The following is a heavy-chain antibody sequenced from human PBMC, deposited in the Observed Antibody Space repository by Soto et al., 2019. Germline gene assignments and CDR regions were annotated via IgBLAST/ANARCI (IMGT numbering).Heavy chain of an antibody. J-gene: IGHJ4*02. D-gene: IGHD3-10*01. V-gene: IGHV4-34*01. CDR1: GGSYSGYY. CDR3: ARGHKRAYYGSGSYYTLRPYYFDY. Sequence: SETLSLTCAVYGGSYSGYYWSWIRQRPGKGLEWIGEINHSGSTNYNPSLKSRVTISVDTSKNQFSLKLSSVTAADTAVYYCARGHKRAYYGSGSYYTLRPYYFDYWGQGTLVTVSS. CDR2: INHSGST.